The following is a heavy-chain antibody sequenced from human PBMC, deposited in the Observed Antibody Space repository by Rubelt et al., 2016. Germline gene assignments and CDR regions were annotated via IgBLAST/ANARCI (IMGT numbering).Heavy chain of an antibody. CDR1: GGSINNGGYY. D-gene: IGHD3-10*01. Sequence: QVQLQESGPGLVKPSQTLTLTCTVSGGSINNGGYYWTWVRQHPGTDLEWIGYVFYGGITDYNSSLKSRVIMSIDTSQNQFSLRRSSVAAADTAVYYCARSRGMFFDYWGRGALVTVSS. J-gene: IGHJ4*02. CDR3: ARSRGMFFDY. V-gene: IGHV4-31*03. CDR2: VFYGGIT.